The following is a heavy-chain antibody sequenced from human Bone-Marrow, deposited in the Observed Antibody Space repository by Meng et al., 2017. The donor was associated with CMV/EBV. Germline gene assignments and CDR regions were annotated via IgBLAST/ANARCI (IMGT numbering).Heavy chain of an antibody. CDR3: ASDGSYYYFDY. D-gene: IGHD1-26*01. J-gene: IGHJ4*02. Sequence: LSLTCTVSGGSINSYYWSWIRQPPGKGLEWVSYISSSGSTIYYADSVKGRFTISRDNAKNSPYLQMNSLRAEDTAVYHCASDGSYYYFDYWGQGTLVTVSS. V-gene: IGHV3-11*04. CDR1: GGSINSYY. CDR2: ISSSGSTI.